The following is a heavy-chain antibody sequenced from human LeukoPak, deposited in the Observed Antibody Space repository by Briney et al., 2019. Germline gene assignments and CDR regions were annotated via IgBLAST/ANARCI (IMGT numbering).Heavy chain of an antibody. CDR2: MNPNSGNT. CDR3: AKAVAGLDSYYYYYMDV. J-gene: IGHJ6*03. CDR1: GYTFTSYD. D-gene: IGHD6-19*01. Sequence: GASVKVSRKASGYTFTSYDINWVRQATGQGLEWMGWMNPNSGNTGYAQKFQGRVTMTRNTSISTAYMELSSLRSEDTAVYYCAKAVAGLDSYYYYYMDVWGKGTTVTVSS. V-gene: IGHV1-8*01.